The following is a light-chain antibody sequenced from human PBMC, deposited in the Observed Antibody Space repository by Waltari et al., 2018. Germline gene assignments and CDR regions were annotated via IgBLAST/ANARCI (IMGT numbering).Light chain of an antibody. V-gene: IGKV1-16*02. CDR2: DES. J-gene: IGKJ4*02. CDR3: QQYISFPLT. Sequence: IRMPQSPSSLSAAVGARVTITCRASQDLYVYLAWFQQKSGKAPKSLIYDESVLQGGVPSKFSGSGSGTDFTLTISNLQPEDSATYFCQQYISFPLTFGGGTKVEIK. CDR1: QDLYVY.